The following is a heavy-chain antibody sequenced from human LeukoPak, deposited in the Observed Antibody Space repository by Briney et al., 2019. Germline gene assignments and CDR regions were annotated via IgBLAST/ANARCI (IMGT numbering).Heavy chain of an antibody. D-gene: IGHD3-10*01. V-gene: IGHV4-39*01. CDR1: GGSISSSSCY. CDR3: ARQSVLLWFGELSNWFDP. Sequence: SETLSLTCTVSGGSISSSSCYWGWIRQPPGKGLEWIGSIYYSGSTYYNPSLKSRVTISVDTSKNQFSLKLSSVTAADTAVYYCARQSVLLWFGELSNWFDPWGQGTLVTVSS. CDR2: IYYSGST. J-gene: IGHJ5*02.